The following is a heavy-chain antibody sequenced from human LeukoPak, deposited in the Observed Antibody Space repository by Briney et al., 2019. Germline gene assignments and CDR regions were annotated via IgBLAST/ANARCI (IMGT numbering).Heavy chain of an antibody. V-gene: IGHV3-74*01. CDR1: GFTFSNDW. J-gene: IGHJ4*02. Sequence: GGSLRLSCAVSGFTFSNDWMHWVRQAPGKGLPWVPRISGDGTTTNYADSVKGRFTISRDNAKNTLYLQMDSLRAEDTAVYYCAGTWSFDYWGQGTLVTVSS. CDR2: ISGDGTTT. D-gene: IGHD2-15*01. CDR3: AGTWSFDY.